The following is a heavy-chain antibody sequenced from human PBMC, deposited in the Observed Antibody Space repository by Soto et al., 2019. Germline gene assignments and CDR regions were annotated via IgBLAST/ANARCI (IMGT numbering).Heavy chain of an antibody. CDR3: ARDPYYDRSYYYYGMDV. J-gene: IGHJ6*02. CDR2: INPSGGST. D-gene: IGHD3-22*01. V-gene: IGHV1-46*03. CDR1: GYTFTSYY. Sequence: QVQLVQSGAEVKKPGASVKVSCKASGYTFTSYYMHWVRQAPGQGLEWMGIINPSGGSTSYAQKFQGRVTMTRDTSTSTVYMELSSLRSEDTAVYYCARDPYYDRSYYYYGMDVWGQGTTVTVSS.